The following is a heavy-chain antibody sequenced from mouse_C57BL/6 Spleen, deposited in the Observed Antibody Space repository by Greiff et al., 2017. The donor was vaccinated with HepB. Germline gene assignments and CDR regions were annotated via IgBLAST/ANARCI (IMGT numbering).Heavy chain of an antibody. CDR2: INPSTGGT. J-gene: IGHJ2*01. D-gene: IGHD1-1*01. CDR3: AILTTVVATDY. Sequence: VQLQQSGPELVKPGASVKISCKASGYSFTGYYMNWVKQSPEKSLEWIGEINPSTGGTTYNQKFKAKATLTVDKSSSTAYMQLKSLTSEDSAVYYCAILTTVVATDYWGQGTTLTVSS. CDR1: GYSFTGYY. V-gene: IGHV1-42*01.